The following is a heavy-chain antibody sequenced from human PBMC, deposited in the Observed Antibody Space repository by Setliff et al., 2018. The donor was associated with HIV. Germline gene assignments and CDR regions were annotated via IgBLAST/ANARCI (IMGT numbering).Heavy chain of an antibody. V-gene: IGHV4-59*01. CDR3: ERNVARLDYDIGGYYVSHCDY. CDR1: RVSISKYY. Sequence: PSETLSLTCTVSRVSISKYYWSWIRQPPGKGLEWIGYISYTGTTKYNPSLKSRVTISVDTSKNQFSVRLSSVSAADTAVYFCERNVARLDYDIGGYYVSHCDYWGQGSQVTVSS. CDR2: ISYTGTT. J-gene: IGHJ4*02. D-gene: IGHD3-22*01.